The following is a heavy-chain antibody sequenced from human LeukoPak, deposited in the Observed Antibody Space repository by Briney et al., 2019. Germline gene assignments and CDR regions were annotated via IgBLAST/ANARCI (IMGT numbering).Heavy chain of an antibody. V-gene: IGHV3-30*01. Sequence: GGSLRLSCAASGFTFSSYAMHWVRQAPGKGLEWVAVISYDGSNKYYADSVKGRFTISRDNSKNTLYLQMNSLRAEDTAVYYCARGGYDYVWGSYRLVDYWGQGTLVTVSS. D-gene: IGHD3-16*02. CDR3: ARGGYDYVWGSYRLVDY. J-gene: IGHJ4*02. CDR1: GFTFSSYA. CDR2: ISYDGSNK.